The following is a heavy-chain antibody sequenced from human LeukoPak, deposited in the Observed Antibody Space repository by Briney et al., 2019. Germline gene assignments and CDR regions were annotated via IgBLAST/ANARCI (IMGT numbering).Heavy chain of an antibody. Sequence: PGGSLRLSCAASGFTFSSYSMNWVRQPPGKGLEWIGEINHSGSTNYNPSLKSRVTISVDTSKNQFSLKLSSVTAADTAVYYCASRNWFDPWGQGTLVTVSS. V-gene: IGHV4-34*08. CDR2: INHSGST. CDR1: GFTFSSYS. J-gene: IGHJ5*02. CDR3: ASRNWFDP.